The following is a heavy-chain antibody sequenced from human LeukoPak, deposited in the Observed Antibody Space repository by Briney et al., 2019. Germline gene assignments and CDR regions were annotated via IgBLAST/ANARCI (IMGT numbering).Heavy chain of an antibody. CDR3: VRHYRPPQDSRAAKPTGYYYYYMDV. CDR1: GYTFPIYW. CDR2: IYPSDSHT. V-gene: IGHV5-51*01. J-gene: IGHJ6*03. Sequence: GESLKISCQGSGYTFPIYWIGWVRQTPGKGLEWMGIIYPSDSHTIYSPSFQGQVTVSADKSNSIAYLQWSSLKASDTAIYYCVRHYRPPQDSRAAKPTGYYYYYMDVWGTGTTVIVSS. D-gene: IGHD3-16*02.